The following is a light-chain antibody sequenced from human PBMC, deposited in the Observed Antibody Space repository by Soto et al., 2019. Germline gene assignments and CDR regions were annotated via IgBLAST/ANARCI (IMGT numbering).Light chain of an antibody. V-gene: IGKV1-27*01. Sequence: DIQMTQSPSSLSASVGDRVTITCRASQDISNSLACYQQKPGKVPKVLIYATSILQSGVPARFSGSGSGTDFTLTISILQPEDVATYYCQNYNRAPLTFGGGTKVEI. CDR1: QDISNS. CDR3: QNYNRAPLT. CDR2: ATS. J-gene: IGKJ4*01.